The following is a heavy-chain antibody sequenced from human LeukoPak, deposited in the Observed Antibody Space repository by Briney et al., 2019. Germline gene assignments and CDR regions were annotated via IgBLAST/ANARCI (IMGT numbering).Heavy chain of an antibody. J-gene: IGHJ6*02. V-gene: IGHV5-51*01. CDR1: GYSFTSYW. CDR3: ARPRAVAGTHYGMDV. CDR2: IYPGDSDT. D-gene: IGHD6-19*01. Sequence: GESLKIFCKGSGYSFTSYWIGWVRQMPGKGLEWMGIIYPGDSDTRYSPSFQGQVTISADKSINTAYLQWSSLKASDTAMYYCARPRAVAGTHYGMDVWGQGTTVTVSS.